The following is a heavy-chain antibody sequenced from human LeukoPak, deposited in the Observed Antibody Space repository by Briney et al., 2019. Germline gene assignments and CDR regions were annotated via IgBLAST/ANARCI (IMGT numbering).Heavy chain of an antibody. CDR3: ARSTLGIEFDY. V-gene: IGHV1-18*01. Sequence: ASVKVSCKASGYTFNTYGISWVRQAPGQGLEWMGWISSSTGNTKYAQKLQGRVTMTTDTSTSTAYLELRSLRSDDAAVYYCARSTLGIEFDYWGQGSLVTVSS. CDR2: ISSSTGNT. CDR1: GYTFNTYG. J-gene: IGHJ4*02. D-gene: IGHD7-27*01.